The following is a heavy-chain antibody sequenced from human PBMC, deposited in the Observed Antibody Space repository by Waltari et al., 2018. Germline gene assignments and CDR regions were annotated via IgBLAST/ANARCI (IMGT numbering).Heavy chain of an antibody. Sequence: QVQLQESGPGLVKPSATLSLTCTVSGGSISSSYRSWIRQPPGKGLEWIGYIYYSGSTNYNPSLKSRVTISVDTSKNQFSLKLSSVTAADTAVYYCAREPSGSSSSWHAFDIWGQGTMVTVSS. CDR2: IYYSGST. J-gene: IGHJ3*02. D-gene: IGHD6-13*01. CDR3: AREPSGSSSSWHAFDI. V-gene: IGHV4-59*01. CDR1: GGSISSSY.